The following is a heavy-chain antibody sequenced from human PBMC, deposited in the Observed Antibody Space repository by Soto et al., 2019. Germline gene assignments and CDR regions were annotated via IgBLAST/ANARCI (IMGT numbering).Heavy chain of an antibody. D-gene: IGHD5-18*01. CDR2: ISAYNGNT. J-gene: IGHJ6*02. CDR3: ARVKYSPPSDYYYGMEV. Sequence: QVQLVQSGAEVKKPGASVKVSCKASGYTFTSYGISWVRQAPGQGLEWMGWISAYNGNTNYAQKLQGRVTMTTDTSPSTAYMELRSLRSDDTAVYYCARVKYSPPSDYYYGMEVGGQGTRVTVSS. CDR1: GYTFTSYG. V-gene: IGHV1-18*01.